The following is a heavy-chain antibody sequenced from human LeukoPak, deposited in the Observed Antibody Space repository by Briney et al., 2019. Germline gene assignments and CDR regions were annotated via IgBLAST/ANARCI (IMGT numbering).Heavy chain of an antibody. Sequence: SETLSLTCAVYGGSFSGYYWSWIRQPPGKGLEWIGEINHSGSTNYNPSLKSRVTISVDTSKNQFSLKLSSVAAADTAVYYCARPDGSPGYFDYWGQGTLVTVSS. CDR3: ARPDGSPGYFDY. CDR2: INHSGST. CDR1: GGSFSGYY. J-gene: IGHJ4*02. V-gene: IGHV4-34*01. D-gene: IGHD1-26*01.